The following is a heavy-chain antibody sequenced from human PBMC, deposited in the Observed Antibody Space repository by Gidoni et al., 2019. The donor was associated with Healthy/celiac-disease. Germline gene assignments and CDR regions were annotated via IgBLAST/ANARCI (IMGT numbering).Heavy chain of an antibody. J-gene: IGHJ6*02. Sequence: AASGFTFSSYAMHWVRQAPGKGLEWVAVISYDGSNKYYADSVKGRFTISRDNSKNTLYLQMNSLRAEDTAVYYCARSIVATIPSYYYYGMDVWGQGTTVTVSS. CDR3: ARSIVATIPSYYYYGMDV. CDR1: GFTFSSYA. CDR2: ISYDGSNK. V-gene: IGHV3-30*01. D-gene: IGHD5-12*01.